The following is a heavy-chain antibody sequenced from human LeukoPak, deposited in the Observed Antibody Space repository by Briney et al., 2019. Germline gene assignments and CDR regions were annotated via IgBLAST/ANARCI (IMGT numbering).Heavy chain of an antibody. CDR2: IYYSGST. J-gene: IGHJ3*02. V-gene: IGHV4-39*01. CDR3: AGPAYYDILTGYYTDAFDI. CDR1: GGSISSSSYY. Sequence: TSETLSFTCTVSGGSISSSSYYWGWIRQPPGKGLEWFGSIYYSGSTYYNPSLKSRVTISVDTSKNQFSLRLSSVTAADTAVYYCAGPAYYDILTGYYTDAFDIWGQGTMVTVSS. D-gene: IGHD3-9*01.